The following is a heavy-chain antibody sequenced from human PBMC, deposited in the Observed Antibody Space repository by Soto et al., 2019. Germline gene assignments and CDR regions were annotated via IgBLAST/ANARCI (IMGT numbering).Heavy chain of an antibody. V-gene: IGHV3-74*01. CDR3: ARDWYYYDTSDHFSADAFDI. J-gene: IGHJ3*02. CDR2: ISNDGTST. Sequence: GGSLRLSCVGTGFTFSIYWMAWVRQAPGKGLVWVARISNDGTSTNYADSVKGRFTISRDNAKNTVYLEMNSLRAEDTAVYYCARDWYYYDTSDHFSADAFDIWGQGTTVTVSS. D-gene: IGHD3-22*01. CDR1: GFTFSIYW.